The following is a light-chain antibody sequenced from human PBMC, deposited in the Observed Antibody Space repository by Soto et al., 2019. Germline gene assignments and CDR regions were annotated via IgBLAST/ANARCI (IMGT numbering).Light chain of an antibody. CDR3: QQYGSSPLT. Sequence: SASVGDRVNLTCRASQSISTYLAWYQHKPGQAPRLLIYGASSRATGIPDRFSGSGSGTDCTLTISRLEPEDVSVYYCQQYGSSPLTLGRGTKVDIK. CDR2: GAS. V-gene: IGKV3-20*01. J-gene: IGKJ4*01. CDR1: QSISTY.